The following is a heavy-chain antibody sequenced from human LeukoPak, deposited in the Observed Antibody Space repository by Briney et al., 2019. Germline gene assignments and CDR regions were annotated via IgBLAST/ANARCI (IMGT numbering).Heavy chain of an antibody. CDR2: ISSSGSTI. CDR3: AKVAYQMLSSFDY. V-gene: IGHV3-48*03. CDR1: GFTFSSYE. Sequence: GGSLRLSCAASGFTFSSYEMNWVRQAPGKGLEWVSYISSSGSTIYYADSVKGRFTISRDNSKSTLYLQMNSLRAEDTAVYYCAKVAYQMLSSFDYWGQGTLVTVSS. J-gene: IGHJ4*02. D-gene: IGHD2-2*01.